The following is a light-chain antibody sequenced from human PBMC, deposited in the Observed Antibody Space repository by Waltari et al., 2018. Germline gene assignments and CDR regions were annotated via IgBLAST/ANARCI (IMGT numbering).Light chain of an antibody. CDR1: QSVGRF. CDR3: QHRGNWPLLA. V-gene: IGKV3-11*01. J-gene: IGKJ5*01. CDR2: DAS. Sequence: EIVLAQSPATLSFSPGERATLSCRTSQSVGRFLAWYQRKHGQAPRLLIYDASDRATGTPARFSGSGSGTDFTLTISSLEPEDFAVYYCQHRGNWPLLAFGQGTRLEIK.